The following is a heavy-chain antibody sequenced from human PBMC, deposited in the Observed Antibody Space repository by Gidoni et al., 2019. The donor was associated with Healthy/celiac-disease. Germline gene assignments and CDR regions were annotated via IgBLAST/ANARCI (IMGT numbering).Heavy chain of an antibody. J-gene: IGHJ6*03. CDR1: GFTFSDYY. CDR2: ISSSGSTI. V-gene: IGHV3-11*01. CDR3: ARRNGGYYYYYMDV. Sequence: QVQLVESGGGLVKPGGSLRLSGAASGFTFSDYYMSWIRQAPGKRRGWVSYISSSGSTIYYADSVKGRFTISRDNAKNSLYLQMNSLRAEDTAVYYCARRNGGYYYYYMDVWGKGTTVTVSS. D-gene: IGHD3-16*01.